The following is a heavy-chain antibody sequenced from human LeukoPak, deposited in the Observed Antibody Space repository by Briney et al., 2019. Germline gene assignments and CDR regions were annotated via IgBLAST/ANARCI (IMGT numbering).Heavy chain of an antibody. CDR2: IYHSGSA. J-gene: IGHJ4*02. CDR3: ARGGGFGSPPGF. CDR1: GGSISNYC. D-gene: IGHD1-26*01. V-gene: IGHV4-59*01. Sequence: SETLSLTCTVSGGSISNYCWSWIRQSPEKGLEWIGYIYHSGSANYNPSLTSRVTISVDTSKNQFSLKLASVTAADTAVYYCARGGGFGSPPGFWGQGTLVTVSS.